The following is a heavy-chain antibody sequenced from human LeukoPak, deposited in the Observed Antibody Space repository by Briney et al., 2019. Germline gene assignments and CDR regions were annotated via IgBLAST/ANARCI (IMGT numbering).Heavy chain of an antibody. CDR3: ARELFCSSTSCYGFDY. D-gene: IGHD2-2*01. J-gene: IGHJ4*02. V-gene: IGHV3-23*01. CDR2: ISGSGGTA. Sequence: PGGSLRLSCAASGFTFSIYAMSWVRQAPGKGLEWVSAISGSGGTAYYADSVKGRFTISRDNAKNSLYLQMNSLRAEDTAVYYCARELFCSSTSCYGFDYWGQGTLVTVSS. CDR1: GFTFSIYA.